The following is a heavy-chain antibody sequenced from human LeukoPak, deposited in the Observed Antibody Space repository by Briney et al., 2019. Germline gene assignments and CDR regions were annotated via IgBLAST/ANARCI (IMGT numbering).Heavy chain of an antibody. CDR3: AKDAGIYSSSWYGDY. Sequence: GGSLRLSCAASGFTFSSYGMHWVRQAPGKGPEWVAVISYDGSNKYYADSVKGRFTISRDNSKNTLYLQMNSLRAEDTAVYYCAKDAGIYSSSWYGDYWGQGTLVTVSS. CDR2: ISYDGSNK. D-gene: IGHD6-13*01. J-gene: IGHJ4*02. V-gene: IGHV3-30*18. CDR1: GFTFSSYG.